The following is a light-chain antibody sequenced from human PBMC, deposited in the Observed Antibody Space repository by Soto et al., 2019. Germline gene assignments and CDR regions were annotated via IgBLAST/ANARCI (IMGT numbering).Light chain of an antibody. CDR3: MQTAHWPYT. Sequence: DVVMTQSPLSLPVTLGQSASISCTSSQSLVYADGNTYLNWLQQRPGQSPRRLIYKVFNRDSGVPARFSGSASGIEFTLTISRVEAEDSGVYYCMQTAHWPYTFGRGTKLEIK. CDR1: QSLVYADGNTY. V-gene: IGKV2-30*01. J-gene: IGKJ2*01. CDR2: KVF.